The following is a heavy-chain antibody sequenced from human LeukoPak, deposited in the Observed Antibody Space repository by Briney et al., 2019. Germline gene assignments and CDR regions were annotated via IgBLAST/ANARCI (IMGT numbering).Heavy chain of an antibody. V-gene: IGHV3-30*18. CDR1: GFTFSSFD. Sequence: GGTLRLSCAASGFTFSSFDMHWVRQAPGKGLEWVAVITDDGSDKYYADSVKGLFTISSDNSKNTLYLQMNSLRAEDTAVYYCAKESNAFDIWGQGTMVTVSS. J-gene: IGHJ3*02. CDR3: AKESNAFDI. CDR2: ITDDGSDK.